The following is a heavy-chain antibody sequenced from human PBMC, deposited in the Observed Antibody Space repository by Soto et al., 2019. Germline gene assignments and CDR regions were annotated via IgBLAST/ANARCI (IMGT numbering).Heavy chain of an antibody. CDR2: IWYDGSNK. Sequence: GGSLRLSCAASGFTFSSYGMHWVRQAPGKGLEWVAVIWYDGSNKYYADSVKGRFTISRDNSKNTLYLQMNSLRAEDTAVYYCARDGDYYDSSGYYWFDPWGQGTLVTVSS. J-gene: IGHJ5*02. V-gene: IGHV3-33*01. D-gene: IGHD3-22*01. CDR1: GFTFSSYG. CDR3: ARDGDYYDSSGYYWFDP.